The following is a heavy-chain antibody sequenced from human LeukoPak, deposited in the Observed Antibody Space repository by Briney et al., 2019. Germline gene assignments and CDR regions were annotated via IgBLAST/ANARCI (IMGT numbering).Heavy chain of an antibody. CDR1: GGSISSYY. Sequence: PSETLSLTCTVSGGSISSYYWSWIRQPPGKGLEWIGYIYTSGSTNYNPSLKSRVTISVDTSKNQFSLKLSSVTAADTAVYYCARDVGDWFDPWGQGTLVTVSS. V-gene: IGHV4-59*01. CDR3: ARDVGDWFDP. J-gene: IGHJ5*02. CDR2: IYTSGST. D-gene: IGHD3-16*01.